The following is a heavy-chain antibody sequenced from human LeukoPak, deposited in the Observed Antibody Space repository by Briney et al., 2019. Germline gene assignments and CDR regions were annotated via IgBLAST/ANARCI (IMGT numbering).Heavy chain of an antibody. J-gene: IGHJ4*02. CDR3: ARTRYYYNSRSYGAPYYFDY. D-gene: IGHD3-10*01. Sequence: PSETLSLTCSVSGYSMRSGYFWGWIRQPPGKGLEWIGSIYYSGSTYYNPSLKSRVTISVDTSKNQFSLKLSSVTAADTAVYYCARTRYYYNSRSYGAPYYFDYWGQGTLVTVSS. CDR1: GYSMRSGYF. V-gene: IGHV4-38-2*02. CDR2: IYYSGST.